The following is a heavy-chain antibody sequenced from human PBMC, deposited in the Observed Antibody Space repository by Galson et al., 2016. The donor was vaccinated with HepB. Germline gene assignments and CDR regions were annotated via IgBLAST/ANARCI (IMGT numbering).Heavy chain of an antibody. D-gene: IGHD5-24*01. J-gene: IGHJ6*02. V-gene: IGHV3-21*06. CDR2: ISSRRSYI. CDR3: ARLGAGAMPTNFERDYYYGMDF. CDR1: GFTFTTYS. Sequence: SLRLSCAVSGFTFTTYSMSWVRQVPGKGLEWVSSISSRRSYIYYADSVKGRFTISRDNARNSLYLEINSLRAEDTALYYCARLGAGAMPTNFERDYYYGMDFWGQGTTVTVSS.